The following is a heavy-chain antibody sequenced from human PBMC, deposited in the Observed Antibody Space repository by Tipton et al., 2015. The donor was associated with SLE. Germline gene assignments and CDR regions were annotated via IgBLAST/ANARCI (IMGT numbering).Heavy chain of an antibody. J-gene: IGHJ5*02. CDR3: ARLEDPFGIFGVPKGWFDP. CDR2: IYYSGST. D-gene: IGHD3-3*02. Sequence: TLSLTCTVSGASISSYSWSWIRQPPGKGLEWIGYIYYSGSTNYNPSLKGRVTISVDTSKKQFSLKLSSVTAADTAVYYCARLEDPFGIFGVPKGWFDPWGQGTLVTVSS. V-gene: IGHV4-59*08. CDR1: GASISSYS.